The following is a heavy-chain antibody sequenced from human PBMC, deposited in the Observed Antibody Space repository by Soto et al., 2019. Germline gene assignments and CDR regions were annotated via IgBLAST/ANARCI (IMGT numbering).Heavy chain of an antibody. V-gene: IGHV4-59*11. CDR3: GSVRPSGYVMS. J-gene: IGHJ5*02. Sequence: SETLSLTCTVSGGSLSSHYWTWIRQSPGKGLEWIGYVYFSGNTNYNPSLKSRVTISIDTSKNQFSLRLASVTAADTAFYYCGSVRPSGYVMSWGQGTLVTVSS. CDR2: VYFSGNT. D-gene: IGHD6-25*01. CDR1: GGSLSSHY.